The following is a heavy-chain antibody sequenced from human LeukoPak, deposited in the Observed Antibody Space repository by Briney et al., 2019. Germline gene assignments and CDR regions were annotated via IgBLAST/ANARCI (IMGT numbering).Heavy chain of an antibody. CDR1: GFTFSSYA. Sequence: GGSLRLSCAAFGFTFSSYAMTWVRQAPGKGLEWVSVIYSDGSTFYAASVKGRFIISRDNSKNTLYLQMNSLRVDDTAVYFCARDHRIGGSWGQGTLVTVSS. J-gene: IGHJ4*02. CDR3: ARDHRIGGS. D-gene: IGHD3-16*01. V-gene: IGHV3-23*03. CDR2: IYSDGST.